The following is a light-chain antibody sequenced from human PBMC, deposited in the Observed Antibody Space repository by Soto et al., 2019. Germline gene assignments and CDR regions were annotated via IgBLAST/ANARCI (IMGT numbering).Light chain of an antibody. Sequence: QSVLTQPPSASGSPGQSVTISCTGTSGDVGGYNYVSWYQQHPGKAPKLMIFEVSERPSGVPDRFSASKSGNTASLTVSGLQAEEEADYYCSSYAGSNNYVLGNGTKVTVL. CDR2: EVS. J-gene: IGLJ1*01. V-gene: IGLV2-8*01. CDR3: SSYAGSNNYV. CDR1: SGDVGGYNY.